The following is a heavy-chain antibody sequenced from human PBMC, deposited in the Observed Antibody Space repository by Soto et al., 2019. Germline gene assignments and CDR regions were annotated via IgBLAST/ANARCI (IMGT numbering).Heavy chain of an antibody. J-gene: IGHJ4*02. Sequence: SETLSLTCSVSGGSIRSGDYYWSWIRQPPGKGLEWIGYIYYTGSTYYNPSLKSRLSISVETSKNELSLKLSSVTAADTAVYYCARAFDDASGYYGGLGYWGQGTLVTVSS. CDR2: IYYTGST. CDR1: GGSIRSGDYY. CDR3: ARAFDDASGYYGGLGY. V-gene: IGHV4-30-4*01. D-gene: IGHD3-22*01.